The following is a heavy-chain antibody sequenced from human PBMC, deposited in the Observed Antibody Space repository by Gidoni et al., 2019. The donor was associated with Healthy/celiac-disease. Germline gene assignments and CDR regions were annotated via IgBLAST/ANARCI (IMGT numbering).Heavy chain of an antibody. CDR1: GFIFSRYA. J-gene: IGHJ4*02. CDR2: ISGSGGST. V-gene: IGHV3-23*01. CDR3: AKEHCSGGSCYLSHY. Sequence: EVQLLASGGGLVQPGGSLRLSCAASGFIFSRYAMSWVRQAPGKGLEWVSAISGSGGSTYYADSVKGRFTISRDNSKNTLYLQMNSLRAEDTAVYYCAKEHCSGGSCYLSHYWGQGTLVTVSS. D-gene: IGHD2-15*01.